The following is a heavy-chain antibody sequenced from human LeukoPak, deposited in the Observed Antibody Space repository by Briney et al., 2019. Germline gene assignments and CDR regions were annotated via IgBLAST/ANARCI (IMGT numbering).Heavy chain of an antibody. V-gene: IGHV4-59*04. CDR2: IYYSGST. J-gene: IGHJ3*02. D-gene: IGHD3-16*01. CDR1: GGSISSYY. Sequence: SETLSLTCTVSGGSISSYYWSWIRQPPGKGLEWIGSIYYSGSTYYNPSLKSRVTISVDTSKNQFSLKLTSVTAADTAVYYCARPLDTSLANPFDIWGHGTMVTVSS. CDR3: ARPLDTSLANPFDI.